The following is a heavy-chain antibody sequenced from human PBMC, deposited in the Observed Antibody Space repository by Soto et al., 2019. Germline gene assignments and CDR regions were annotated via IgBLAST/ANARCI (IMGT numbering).Heavy chain of an antibody. V-gene: IGHV3-48*01. J-gene: IGHJ4*02. CDR2: ISSSSSTI. D-gene: IGHD3-10*01. Sequence: GGSLRLSCAASGFTFSSYSMNWVRQAPGKGLEWVSYISSSSSTIYYADSVKGRFTISRDNAKNSLYLQMNSLRAEDTAVYYCARGDDLWFGEEDYFDYWGQGTLVTVSS. CDR1: GFTFSSYS. CDR3: ARGDDLWFGEEDYFDY.